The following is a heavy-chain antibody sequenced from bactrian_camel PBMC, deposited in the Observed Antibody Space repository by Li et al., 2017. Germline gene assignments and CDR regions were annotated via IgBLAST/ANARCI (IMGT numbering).Heavy chain of an antibody. V-gene: IGHV3S68*01. D-gene: IGHD1*01. Sequence: VQLVESGGGSVQAGGSLRLSCAASRYISSNFYMAWFRQGPGKEREGVACIGRVGRDDSTSYADSVKGRFTLSRDNSKNTLYLQMNSLNPEDAAMYHCAAGHVYCSAGAPPRSSAFGYWGQGTQVTVS. CDR1: RYISSNFY. J-gene: IGHJ6*01. CDR2: IGRVGRDDST. CDR3: AAGHVYCSAGAPPRSSAFGY.